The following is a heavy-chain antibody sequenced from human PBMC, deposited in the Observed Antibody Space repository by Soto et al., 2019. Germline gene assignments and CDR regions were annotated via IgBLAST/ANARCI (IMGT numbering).Heavy chain of an antibody. CDR1: GGSISRSTYH. J-gene: IGHJ4*02. Sequence: PSETLSLTCTVSGGSISRSTYHWAWIRQPPGKGLEWIASIYYTGTTYYSPSLKSRVTISVDTSKNHFSLKLSSVTAADTAVYYCSRERESASEHWGQGTLVTVSS. CDR2: IYYTGTT. CDR3: SRERESASEH. V-gene: IGHV4-39*02.